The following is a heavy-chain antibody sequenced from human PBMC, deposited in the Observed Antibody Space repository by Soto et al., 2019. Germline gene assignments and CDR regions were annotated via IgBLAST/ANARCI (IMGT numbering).Heavy chain of an antibody. D-gene: IGHD4-17*01. Sequence: SETLSLTCTVSGGSISGYYWSWVRQPPGKGLEWIGYIYYTGSTIYNPSLKSRVAISVDTSNNQFSLNLRSVTAADTAVYYCARGRTSVTKLFDPWGEGTLVTVSS. J-gene: IGHJ5*02. CDR2: IYYTGST. V-gene: IGHV4-59*01. CDR1: GGSISGYY. CDR3: ARGRTSVTKLFDP.